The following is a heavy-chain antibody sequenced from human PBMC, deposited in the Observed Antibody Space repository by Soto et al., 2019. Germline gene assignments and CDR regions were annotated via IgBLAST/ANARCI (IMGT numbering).Heavy chain of an antibody. D-gene: IGHD3-3*02. Sequence: GGSLRLSCAASGFTFINYAMHWVRQAPGKGLEWVALISGDGSNEYYADSVEGRFTISRDNSRNTLYLQMNSLRADDTAVYYCARHLSHLKSGWFDPWGQGTLVTVSS. V-gene: IGHV3-30-3*01. CDR1: GFTFINYA. CDR3: ARHLSHLKSGWFDP. CDR2: ISGDGSNE. J-gene: IGHJ5*02.